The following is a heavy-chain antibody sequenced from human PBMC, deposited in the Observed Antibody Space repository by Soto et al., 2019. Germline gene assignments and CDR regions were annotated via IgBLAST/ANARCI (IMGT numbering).Heavy chain of an antibody. D-gene: IGHD3-22*01. CDR3: NYDSSGYYYFDY. V-gene: IGHV3-23*01. Sequence: EVQLLESGGGLVQPGGSLRLSCAASGITFSSYAMSWVRQAPGKGLEWVSAISGSGDSTYYADSVKGRFTISRDNSKNPLYLQMNSLRAEDTAVYYCNYDSSGYYYFDYWGQGTLVTVSS. J-gene: IGHJ4*02. CDR1: GITFSSYA. CDR2: ISGSGDST.